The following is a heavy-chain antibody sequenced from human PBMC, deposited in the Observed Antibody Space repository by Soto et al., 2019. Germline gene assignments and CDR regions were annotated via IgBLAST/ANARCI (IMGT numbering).Heavy chain of an antibody. D-gene: IGHD6-13*01. CDR1: GYTFTGYY. CDR2: INPNSGVT. J-gene: IGHJ1*01. CDR3: ARGGEYGSSFLSPH. V-gene: IGHV1-2*02. Sequence: ASVMVSCKASGYTFTGYYLHWVRQAPGHGLEWMGWINPNSGVTNYAQTFQARVTVTRVTSISTAYMELTRLRPDDTAVYYCARGGEYGSSFLSPHSGQGTPDPVST.